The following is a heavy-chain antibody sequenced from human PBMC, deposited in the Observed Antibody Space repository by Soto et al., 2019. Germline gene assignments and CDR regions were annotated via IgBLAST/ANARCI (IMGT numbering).Heavy chain of an antibody. V-gene: IGHV4-4*02. D-gene: IGHD6-19*01. CDR1: GGSISSSYW. Sequence: QVQLQESGPGLVKPSGTLSLTRAVSGGSISSSYWWSWVRQPPGKGLEWIGEMYHSGSTNYNPSLKNRVTISVDKSKNQFSLRVSSVTAADTAVYYCARKQWVVPNWFDPWGQGILVTVSS. CDR3: ARKQWVVPNWFDP. CDR2: MYHSGST. J-gene: IGHJ5*02.